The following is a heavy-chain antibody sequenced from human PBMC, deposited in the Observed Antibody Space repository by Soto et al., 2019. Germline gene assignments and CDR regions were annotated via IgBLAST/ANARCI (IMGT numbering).Heavy chain of an antibody. D-gene: IGHD1-26*01. CDR3: ARLGWQLLLSAFDI. CDR1: GFTFSSYS. CDR2: ISSSSSYI. V-gene: IGHV3-21*01. Sequence: PGRSLRLSCAASGFTFSSYSMNWVLQAPGKGLEWVASISSSSSYIYYACSEKGRFTISRHNANNSLYLQMNSLRAEDTAVYYCARLGWQLLLSAFDIGGQGTMVTV. J-gene: IGHJ3*02.